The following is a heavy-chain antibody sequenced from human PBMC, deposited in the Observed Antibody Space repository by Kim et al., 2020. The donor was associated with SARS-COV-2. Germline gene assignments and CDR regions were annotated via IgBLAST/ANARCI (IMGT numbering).Heavy chain of an antibody. Sequence: GGSLRLSCAASGFTFSSYGMNWVRQAPGKGLEWVAVIWYDGSNRYYADSVKGRFTISRDNSKNTLYLQMNSLRAEDTAVYYCAKPIGAFSTDYHGMDAWGQGTTVTVS. J-gene: IGHJ6*02. D-gene: IGHD6-13*01. V-gene: IGHV3-33*06. CDR1: GFTFSSYG. CDR3: AKPIGAFSTDYHGMDA. CDR2: IWYDGSNR.